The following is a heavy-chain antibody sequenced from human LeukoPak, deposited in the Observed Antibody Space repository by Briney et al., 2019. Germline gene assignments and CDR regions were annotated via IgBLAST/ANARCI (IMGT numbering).Heavy chain of an antibody. CDR1: GFTFSSYS. D-gene: IGHD3-10*01. CDR2: ISYDGSNK. Sequence: GGSLRLSCAASGFTFSSYSMQWVRQTPGKGLEWVAVISYDGSNKYYADSVKGRFTISRDNSKNTLYLQMNSLRAEDTAVYYCARDCPYYYGSGSSDAFDIWGQGTMATVSS. CDR3: ARDCPYYYGSGSSDAFDI. V-gene: IGHV3-30*19. J-gene: IGHJ3*02.